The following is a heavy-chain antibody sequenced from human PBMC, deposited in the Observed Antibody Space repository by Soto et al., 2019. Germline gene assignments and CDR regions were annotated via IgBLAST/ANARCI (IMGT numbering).Heavy chain of an antibody. CDR1: GFTFDDYA. V-gene: IGHV3-43D*04. D-gene: IGHD1-26*01. CDR3: AKGVGATGSDFDY. CDR2: ISWDGGST. J-gene: IGHJ4*02. Sequence: EVQLVESGGVVVQPGGSLRLSCAASGFTFDDYAMHWVRQAPGKGLEWVSFISWDGGSTYYADSVKGRFTISRDNSKNALYLQMNSLRAEDTALYYCAKGVGATGSDFDYWGQGTLVTVSS.